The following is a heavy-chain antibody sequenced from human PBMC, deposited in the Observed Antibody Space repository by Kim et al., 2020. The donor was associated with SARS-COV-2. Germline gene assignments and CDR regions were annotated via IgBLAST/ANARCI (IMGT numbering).Heavy chain of an antibody. V-gene: IGHV4-34*01. CDR1: GGSFSGYY. J-gene: IGHJ6*02. Sequence: SETLSLTCAVYGGSFSGYYWSWIRQPPGKGLEWIGEINHSGSTNYNPSLKSRVTISVDTSKNQFSLKLSSVTAADTAVYYCTKAQEQYYYYGMDVWGQGT. CDR2: INHSGST. CDR3: TKAQEQYYYYGMDV.